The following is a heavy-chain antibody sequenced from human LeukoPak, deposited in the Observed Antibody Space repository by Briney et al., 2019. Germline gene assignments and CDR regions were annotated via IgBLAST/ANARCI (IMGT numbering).Heavy chain of an antibody. V-gene: IGHV1-2*06. Sequence: ASVKVSCKASGYTFTGYYMHWVRQAPGQGLEWMGRINPNSGGANYAQKFQGRVTMTRDTSINTAYMDLSTLRSDDTAVYYCARDPPYYYDSSGYDPWFDPWGQGTLVTVSS. CDR1: GYTFTGYY. CDR2: INPNSGGA. J-gene: IGHJ5*02. CDR3: ARDPPYYYDSSGYDPWFDP. D-gene: IGHD3-22*01.